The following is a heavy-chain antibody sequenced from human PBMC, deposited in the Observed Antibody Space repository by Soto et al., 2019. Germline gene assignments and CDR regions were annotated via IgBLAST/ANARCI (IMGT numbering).Heavy chain of an antibody. D-gene: IGHD2-15*01. V-gene: IGHV1-18*01. J-gene: IGHJ4*02. CDR2: ISASNGDT. Sequence: GASVKVSCKASGYTFTNYGISWVRQAPGQGLEWMGWISASNGDTKYAQKLQDRVTMTTDTSTSTAYMELRSLRSDDTAVYHCARLYCSGGICNRLDYWGQGSLVTVSS. CDR1: GYTFTNYG. CDR3: ARLYCSGGICNRLDY.